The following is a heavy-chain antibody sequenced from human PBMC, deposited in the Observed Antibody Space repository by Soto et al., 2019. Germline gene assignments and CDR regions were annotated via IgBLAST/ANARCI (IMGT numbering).Heavy chain of an antibody. CDR3: ANGGGDYLYRGAFDI. D-gene: IGHD4-17*01. J-gene: IGHJ3*02. CDR1: GFPFGYYW. V-gene: IGHV3-7*01. Sequence: GGSLRLSCVASGFPFGYYWMSWVRQAPGKGLEWLATIKMDASEKKYVDSVKGRFTMSRDNAKNSLYLQMDSLRTEDTAVYYCANGGGDYLYRGAFDIWGQGTMVTVSS. CDR2: IKMDASEK.